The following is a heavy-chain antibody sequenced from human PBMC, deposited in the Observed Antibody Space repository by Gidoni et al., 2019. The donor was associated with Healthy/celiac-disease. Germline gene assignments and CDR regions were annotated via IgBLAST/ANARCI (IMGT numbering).Heavy chain of an antibody. CDR1: GGSISRRSYY. J-gene: IGHJ6*02. D-gene: IGHD2-2*01. CDR2: IYYSGST. Sequence: QLQLQESGPGMVKPSATLSLTCTVSGGSISRRSYYWGWIRQPPGKGLEWIGSIYYSGSTYYNPSLKSRVTISVDTSKNQFSLKLSSVTAADTAVYYCARGDCSSTSCYYYYGMDVWGQGTTVTVSS. V-gene: IGHV4-39*07. CDR3: ARGDCSSTSCYYYYGMDV.